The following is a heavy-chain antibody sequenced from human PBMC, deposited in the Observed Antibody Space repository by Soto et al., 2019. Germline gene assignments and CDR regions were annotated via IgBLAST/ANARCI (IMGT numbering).Heavy chain of an antibody. V-gene: IGHV4-30-4*01. Sequence: PAETLSLTCTVSGDSIISPDYYWSGIRQAPGKGLELIGYVYYRGSIYYTPSFESRVSISIDTSKNQFSLRLTSVTAADSAVYFCARVTFTPNWFDSWGQGILVTVSS. J-gene: IGHJ5*01. CDR1: GDSIISPDYY. CDR2: VYYRGSI. D-gene: IGHD3-16*01. CDR3: ARVTFTPNWFDS.